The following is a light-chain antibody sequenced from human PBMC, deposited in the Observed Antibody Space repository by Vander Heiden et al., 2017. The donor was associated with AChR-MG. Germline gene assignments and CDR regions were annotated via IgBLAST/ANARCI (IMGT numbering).Light chain of an antibody. CDR3: QAWDSSTGV. CDR1: KLGDKY. V-gene: IGLV3-1*01. Sequence: SYELTQPPSVSVSPGQTARITCSGDKLGDKYSCWYQQKPGQSPVWVIYQDAKRPSGIPERFSGSNSGKKASLTIIGTQAMDESYYYCQAWDSSTGVCGGGTKLNV. J-gene: IGLJ2*01. CDR2: QDA.